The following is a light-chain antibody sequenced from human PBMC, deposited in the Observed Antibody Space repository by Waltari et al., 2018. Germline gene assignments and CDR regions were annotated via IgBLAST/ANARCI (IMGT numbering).Light chain of an antibody. Sequence: DIVLTQSPLSLPVTPGQAASSDCRSSQRRLHSNGYNDLDWYLQKPGQSPQLLIYLGSNRASGVPDRFSGSGSCTDFPLKISSVEAADVGVYYCMQALQTPLYTFGQGTKLEI. CDR3: MQALQTPLYT. V-gene: IGKV2-28*01. CDR1: QRRLHSNGYND. CDR2: LGS. J-gene: IGKJ2*01.